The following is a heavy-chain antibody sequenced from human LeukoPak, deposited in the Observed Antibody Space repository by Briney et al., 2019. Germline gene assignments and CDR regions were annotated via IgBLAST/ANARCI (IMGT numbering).Heavy chain of an antibody. CDR3: ARYGYNFYYYYMDV. CDR1: GFTFDDYG. Sequence: SGGSLRLSCAASGFTFDDYGMSWVHQVPGKGLECVSGINWAGGSTAYADSVKGRFTISRDNAKNSLYLQMNSLRAEDTALYYCARYGYNFYYYYMDVWGKGTTVTVSS. J-gene: IGHJ6*03. D-gene: IGHD5-24*01. CDR2: INWAGGST. V-gene: IGHV3-20*04.